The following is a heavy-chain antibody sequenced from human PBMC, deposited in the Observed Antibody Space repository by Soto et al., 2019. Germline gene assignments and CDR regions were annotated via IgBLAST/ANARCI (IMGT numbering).Heavy chain of an antibody. V-gene: IGHV4-31*03. CDR3: ASGHDAYKVRY. Sequence: QVQLQESGPGLVKPSQTLSLICIVSGGSISRGVDGSYWTWIRQHPGKDLAWIGYTYSTGTTFYNPSPKSRPTISIDASETRFSLELTSVTAADTAIYFCASGHDAYKVRYWGKGTLVTVSS. D-gene: IGHD1-1*01. CDR2: TYSTGTT. J-gene: IGHJ4*02. CDR1: GGSISRGVDGSY.